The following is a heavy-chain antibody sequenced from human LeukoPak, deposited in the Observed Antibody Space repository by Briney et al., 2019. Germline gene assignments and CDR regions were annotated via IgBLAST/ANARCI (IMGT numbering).Heavy chain of an antibody. V-gene: IGHV1-2*02. CDR2: MNTNSGGT. CDR1: GYTFTGYY. D-gene: IGHD1-26*01. CDR3: ARERNIVGATRVFDP. Sequence: GSVKVSCKASGYTFTGYYMHWVRQAPGQGLEWMGWMNTNSGGTNYAQKFQGRVTMTRDTSISTAYMELSRLRSDDTAVYYCARERNIVGATRVFDPWGQGTLVTVSS. J-gene: IGHJ5*02.